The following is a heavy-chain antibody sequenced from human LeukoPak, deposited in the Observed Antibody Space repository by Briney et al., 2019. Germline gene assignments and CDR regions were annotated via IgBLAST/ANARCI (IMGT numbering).Heavy chain of an antibody. CDR1: GVSISSYY. CDR3: ARGYSSSWYLY. CDR2: IYYSGST. D-gene: IGHD6-13*01. J-gene: IGHJ4*02. Sequence: SETPSLTCTVSGVSISSYYWSWIRQPPGKGLEWIGYIYYSGSTNYNPSLKSRVTISVDTSKNQFSLKLSSVTAADTAVYYCARGYSSSWYLYWGQGTLVTVSS. V-gene: IGHV4-59*01.